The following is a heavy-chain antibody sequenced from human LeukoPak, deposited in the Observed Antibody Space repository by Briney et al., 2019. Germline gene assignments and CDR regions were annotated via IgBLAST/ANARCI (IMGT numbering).Heavy chain of an antibody. CDR1: GGSISSSNW. CDR3: ARRPDNTGWFFDY. CDR2: IYHRGNT. V-gene: IGHV4-4*02. D-gene: IGHD6-19*01. J-gene: IGHJ4*02. Sequence: SETLSLTCAVSGGSISSSNWWSWVRQPPGKGLEWIGEIYHRGNTNYNPSLKNRVTISVDKSKNQFSLSLSSVTAADTAVYYCARRPDNTGWFFDYWGQGTLVTASS.